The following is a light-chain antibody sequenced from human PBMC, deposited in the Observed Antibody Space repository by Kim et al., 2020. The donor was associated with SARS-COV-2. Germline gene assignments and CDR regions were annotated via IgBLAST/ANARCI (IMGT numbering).Light chain of an antibody. CDR3: GTLDSSLSAVV. CDR2: DNN. J-gene: IGLJ2*01. Sequence: GQKGARPSSEGSSKMVNNYVSWYQQIPGTAPTLLIYDNNKRPSGIPDRFSGSKSGTSATLGITGLQTGDEADYYCGTLDSSLSAVVFGGGTKLTVL. V-gene: IGLV1-51*01. CDR1: SSKMVNNY.